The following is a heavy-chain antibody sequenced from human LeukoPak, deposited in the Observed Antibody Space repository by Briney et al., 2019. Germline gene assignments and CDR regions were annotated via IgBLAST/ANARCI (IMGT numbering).Heavy chain of an antibody. D-gene: IGHD3-22*01. Sequence: ASVKVSCKASGYTFTSYGISWVRQAPGQGLEWMGWISAYNGNTNYAQKLQGRVTMTTDTSTSTAYIELSRLRSDDTALYYYARGSAEKDYDSSGFDSWGQGTLVAVSS. CDR2: ISAYNGNT. CDR1: GYTFTSYG. CDR3: ARGSAEKDYDSSGFDS. V-gene: IGHV1-18*01. J-gene: IGHJ4*02.